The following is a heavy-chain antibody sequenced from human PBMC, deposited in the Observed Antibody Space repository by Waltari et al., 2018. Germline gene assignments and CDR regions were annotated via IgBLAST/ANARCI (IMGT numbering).Heavy chain of an antibody. J-gene: IGHJ4*02. D-gene: IGHD5-18*01. CDR2: ISSSGSTI. Sequence: EVQLVESGGGLVQPGGSLRLSCAASGFTFISYEMNGVRQAPGKGLEWVSYISSSGSTIYYADSVKGRFTISRDNAKNSLYLQMNSLRAEDTAVYYCARDRHVDTAMVTFDYWGQGTLVTVSS. CDR3: ARDRHVDTAMVTFDY. CDR1: GFTFISYE. V-gene: IGHV3-48*03.